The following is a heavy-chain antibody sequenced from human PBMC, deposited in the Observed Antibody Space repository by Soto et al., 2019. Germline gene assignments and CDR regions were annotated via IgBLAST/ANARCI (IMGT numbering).Heavy chain of an antibody. D-gene: IGHD3-9*01. Sequence: PGGSLRLSCAGSGFTVSSHDMSWVRQAPGKGPEWVSVLYRGGSRYYADSVKGRFTISRDNSKSILYLQMNSLRAEDTAVYYCARDFKDLTNFYYYGMDLWGQGTTVTVSS. J-gene: IGHJ6*02. CDR2: LYRGGSR. V-gene: IGHV3-53*01. CDR3: ARDFKDLTNFYYYGMDL. CDR1: GFTVSSHD.